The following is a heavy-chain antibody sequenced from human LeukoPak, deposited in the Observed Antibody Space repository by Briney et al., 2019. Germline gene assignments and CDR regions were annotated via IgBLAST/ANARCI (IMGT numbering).Heavy chain of an antibody. V-gene: IGHV4-34*01. Sequence: SETLSLTCAVYGGSFSGYYWSWIRQPPGKGLEWIGEINHSGSTNYNPSLKSRVTISVDTSKNQFSLKLSSVTAADTAVYYCARDQYYDFWSGYYDYYYGMDVWGQGTTVTVSS. CDR1: GGSFSGYY. CDR3: ARDQYYDFWSGYYDYYYGMDV. CDR2: INHSGST. D-gene: IGHD3-3*01. J-gene: IGHJ6*02.